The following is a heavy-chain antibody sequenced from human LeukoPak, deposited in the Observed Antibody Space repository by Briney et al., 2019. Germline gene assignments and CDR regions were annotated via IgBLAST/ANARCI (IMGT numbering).Heavy chain of an antibody. J-gene: IGHJ1*01. V-gene: IGHV3-23*01. CDR2: ISGSGTTT. D-gene: IGHD3-22*01. CDR3: ARDYDSKYFQH. Sequence: GGSLRLSCAGSGFTLHGFAMIWVRQAPGQGQEWASSISGSGTTTYYADSVKGRFTISRDTSKNTLYLQMNNLSAEDTAVYYCARDYDSKYFQHWGQGTLVTVSS. CDR1: GFTLHGFA.